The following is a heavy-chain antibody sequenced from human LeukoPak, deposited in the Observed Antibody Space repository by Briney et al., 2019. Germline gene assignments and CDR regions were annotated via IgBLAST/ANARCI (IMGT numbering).Heavy chain of an antibody. D-gene: IGHD3-9*01. CDR1: GFTFSSYS. V-gene: IGHV3-21*04. CDR2: ISSGSKYI. CDR3: AKVLLTGYYKDAGVDY. J-gene: IGHJ4*02. Sequence: GGSLRLSCTASGFTFSSYSMNWVRQGAGKGLEWVSSISSGSKYIYYADSVKGRFTISRDNSKNTLYLQMNSLRAEDTAVYYCAKVLLTGYYKDAGVDYWGQGTLVTVSS.